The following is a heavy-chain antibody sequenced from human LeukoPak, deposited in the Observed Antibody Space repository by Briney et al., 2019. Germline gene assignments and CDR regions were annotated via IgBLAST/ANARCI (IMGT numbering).Heavy chain of an antibody. CDR3: ARYGFGETDYMDV. CDR1: GGSFSGYY. J-gene: IGHJ6*03. Sequence: PSETLSLTCAVYGGSFSGYYWSWIRQPPGKGLEWIGEINHSGSTNYNPSLKSRVTISVDTSKNQFSLKLSSVTAADTAVYYCARYGFGETDYMDVWGKGTTVTVSS. V-gene: IGHV4-34*01. D-gene: IGHD3-10*01. CDR2: INHSGST.